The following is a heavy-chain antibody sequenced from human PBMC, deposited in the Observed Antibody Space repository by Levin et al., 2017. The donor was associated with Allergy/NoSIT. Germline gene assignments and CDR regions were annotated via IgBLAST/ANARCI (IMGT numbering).Heavy chain of an antibody. CDR2: LYSGGIT. CDR3: ASEYSNSQSYYYYGMDV. CDR1: GFTVSRNY. V-gene: IGHV3-53*01. J-gene: IGHJ6*02. D-gene: IGHD6-6*01. Sequence: GESLKISCAASGFTVSRNYMSWVRQAPGKGLEWVSVLYSGGITYYADSVKGRFTISRDNSKNTLHLQMNSLRVEDTAVYYCASEYSNSQSYYYYGMDVWGPGTTVTVSS.